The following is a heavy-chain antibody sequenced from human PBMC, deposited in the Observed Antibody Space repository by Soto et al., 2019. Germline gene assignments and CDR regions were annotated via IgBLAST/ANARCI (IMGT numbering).Heavy chain of an antibody. Sequence: ETLSLTCAVSGGSISSSNWWTWVRQAPGKGLEWVARVTRKSDGETTDYAAPVTGRFTISRDASKPTVYLQMNSLKIDDTGIYYCVAGSPFEYWGQGTLVTVSS. CDR3: VAGSPFEY. V-gene: IGHV3-15*05. CDR2: VTRKSDGETT. J-gene: IGHJ4*02. D-gene: IGHD1-26*01. CDR1: GGSISSSNW.